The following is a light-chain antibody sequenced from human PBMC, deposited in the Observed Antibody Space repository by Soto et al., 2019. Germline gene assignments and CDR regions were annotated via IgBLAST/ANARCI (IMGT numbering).Light chain of an antibody. Sequence: EIVLTQSPGTLSLSPGEKATLSCRARQTVSRNNLDWYQQRPGQPPRLLIYGGSCRATGIPDRFSGSGSGTDFTLTISRLEPEDFAVYYCQQYGSSPWTFGQGTKVDIK. CDR2: GGS. CDR3: QQYGSSPWT. CDR1: QTVSRNN. J-gene: IGKJ1*01. V-gene: IGKV3-20*01.